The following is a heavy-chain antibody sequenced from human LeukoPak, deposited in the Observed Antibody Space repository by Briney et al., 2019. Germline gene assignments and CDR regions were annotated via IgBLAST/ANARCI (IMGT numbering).Heavy chain of an antibody. CDR3: ARAVSFSGSAVTGGAH. V-gene: IGHV1-18*01. Sequence: GASVKVSCKASGYTFTSYGISWVRQAPGQGLEWIGWISVYNGNTIYAQKLQGRVTMTTDTSTSTAYMGLRSLQSDDTAVYYCARAVSFSGSAVTGGAHWGQGTLVTVSS. CDR1: GYTFTSYG. J-gene: IGHJ4*02. D-gene: IGHD6-19*01. CDR2: ISVYNGNT.